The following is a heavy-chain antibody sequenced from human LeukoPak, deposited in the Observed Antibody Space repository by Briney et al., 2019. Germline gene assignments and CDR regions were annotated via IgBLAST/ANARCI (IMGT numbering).Heavy chain of an antibody. CDR1: GFTFISYG. J-gene: IGHJ4*02. CDR3: AKDRSTNSSRYFDS. V-gene: IGHV3-30*18. Sequence: GGSLRLSCAVSGFTFISYGMHWVRQAPGKGLEWVAFISYDEKNKYYADSVKGRFTISRDNSKNTLYLQLNSLRAEDTAVYYCAKDRSTNSSRYFDSWGQGTLVTVSS. CDR2: ISYDEKNK. D-gene: IGHD5/OR15-5a*01.